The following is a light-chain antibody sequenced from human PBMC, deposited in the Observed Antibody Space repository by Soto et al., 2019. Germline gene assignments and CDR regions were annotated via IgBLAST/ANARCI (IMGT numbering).Light chain of an antibody. CDR2: DAS. CDR3: QQYGRSPWT. Sequence: EIVLTQSPATLSLSPGERATLSCRASQSVSSYVAWYQQKAGQAPRLLIYDASNRATGIPARFSGSGSGTDFTLTISRLEPEDFAVYYCQQYGRSPWTFGQGIKVDIK. J-gene: IGKJ1*01. CDR1: QSVSSY. V-gene: IGKV3-11*01.